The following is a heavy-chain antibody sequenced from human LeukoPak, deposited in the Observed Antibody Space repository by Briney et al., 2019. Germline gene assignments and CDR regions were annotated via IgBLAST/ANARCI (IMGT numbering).Heavy chain of an antibody. Sequence: PGGSLRLSCAASGFTFDDYAMHWVRQAPGKGLGWVSGISWNSGSIGYADSVKGRFTISRDNAKNSLHLQMNSLRAEDTALYYCAKGRGSEYVFFDYWGQRTLVTVSS. D-gene: IGHD3-10*01. J-gene: IGHJ4*02. CDR2: ISWNSGSI. CDR3: AKGRGSEYVFFDY. CDR1: GFTFDDYA. V-gene: IGHV3-9*01.